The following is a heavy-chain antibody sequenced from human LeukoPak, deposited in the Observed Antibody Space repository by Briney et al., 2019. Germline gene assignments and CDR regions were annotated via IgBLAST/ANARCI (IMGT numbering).Heavy chain of an antibody. J-gene: IGHJ4*02. CDR1: GGSFSGYY. CDR2: INHSGST. CDR3: ARLSDGDY. V-gene: IGHV4-34*01. Sequence: SSETLSLTCAVYGGSFSGYYWSWIRQPPGKGLEWIGEINHSGSTNYNPSLKSRVTISVDTSKNQFSLKLSSVTAADTAVYYCARLSDGDYWGQGTLVTVSS. D-gene: IGHD3-16*02.